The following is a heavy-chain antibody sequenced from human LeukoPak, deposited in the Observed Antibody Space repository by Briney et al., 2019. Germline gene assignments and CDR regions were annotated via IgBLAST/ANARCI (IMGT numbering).Heavy chain of an antibody. D-gene: IGHD3-22*01. CDR2: IQYSGST. CDR3: ARHSFDHDSSGYFYSFDY. V-gene: IGHV4-39*01. CDR1: GGSISNSNYY. J-gene: IGHJ4*02. Sequence: SETLSLTCTVSGGSISNSNYYWGWIRQPPGKGLEWLGSIQYSGSTHYNPSLKSRVTISVDTSKNQFSLNLNSVTAADTAVYYCARHSFDHDSSGYFYSFDYWGQGTLVTVSS.